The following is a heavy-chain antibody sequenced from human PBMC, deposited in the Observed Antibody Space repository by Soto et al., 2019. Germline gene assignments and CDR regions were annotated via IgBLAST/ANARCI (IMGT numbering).Heavy chain of an antibody. V-gene: IGHV3-33*01. CDR3: ARGTSHYYSYMDV. Sequence: QEQLVESGGGVVQPGGSLRLSCEASGFSFSYYGLHWVRQAPGQGLEWVALVWYDGSRTYYSDSVKGRFTISRDNFKKTVDLQMNGLRVEDTALYYCARGTSHYYSYMDVWGEGTTVTVSS. CDR1: GFSFSYYG. J-gene: IGHJ6*03. CDR2: VWYDGSRT. D-gene: IGHD3-16*01.